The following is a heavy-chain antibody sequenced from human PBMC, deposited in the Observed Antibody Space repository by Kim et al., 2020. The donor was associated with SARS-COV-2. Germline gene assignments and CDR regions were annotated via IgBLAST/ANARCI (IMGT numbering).Heavy chain of an antibody. CDR2: IYYSGST. CDR3: ARDLGDYGPHIYYYGMDV. J-gene: IGHJ6*02. D-gene: IGHD4-17*01. V-gene: IGHV4-59*13. CDR1: GGSISSYY. Sequence: SETLSLTCTVSGGSISSYYWSWIRQPPGKGLEWIGYIYYSGSTNYNPSLKSRVTISVDTSKNQFSLKLSSVTAADTAVYYCARDLGDYGPHIYYYGMDVWGQGTTVTVSS.